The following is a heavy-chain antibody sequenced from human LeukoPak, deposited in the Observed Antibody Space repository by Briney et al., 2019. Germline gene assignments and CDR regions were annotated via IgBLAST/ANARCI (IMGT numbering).Heavy chain of an antibody. CDR2: IYYSGST. CDR1: GGSIISYY. CDR3: ARETCSGGYCYLLDY. D-gene: IGHD2-15*01. Sequence: SETLSLTCTVSGGSIISYYWNWIRQPPGKRLEWIGYIYYSGSTNHNPSLKSRVTISVDTSKNQFSLKLSSVTAADTAMYYCARETCSGGYCYLLDYWGQGTLVTVSS. J-gene: IGHJ4*02. V-gene: IGHV4-59*01.